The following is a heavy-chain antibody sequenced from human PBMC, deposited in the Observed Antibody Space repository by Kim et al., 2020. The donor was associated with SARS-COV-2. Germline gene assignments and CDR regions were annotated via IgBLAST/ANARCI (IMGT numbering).Heavy chain of an antibody. Sequence: GGSLRLSCAASGFTFSSYSMSWVRQAPGKGLEWVSSISGSGGSTYFADSVKGRFTISRDNSKNTLYLQMSTLRAEDTAVYFCATDPARSSSYRDHREWGQGTPVTVSS. CDR2: ISGSGGST. J-gene: IGHJ1*01. V-gene: IGHV3-23*01. D-gene: IGHD6-6*01. CDR1: GFTFSSYS. CDR3: ATDPARSSSYRDHRE.